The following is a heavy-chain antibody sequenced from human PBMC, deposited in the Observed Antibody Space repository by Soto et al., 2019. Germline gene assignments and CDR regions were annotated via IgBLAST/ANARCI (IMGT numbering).Heavy chain of an antibody. J-gene: IGHJ4*02. CDR2: ISGSGGNT. CDR1: GFSFMNYA. CDR3: AKPESSFSWGNGPDF. V-gene: IGHV3-23*01. D-gene: IGHD3-16*01. Sequence: GGSLRLSCAASGFSFMNYALSWVRQAPGKGLEWVSIISGSGGNTYYADSVKGRFTISRDNSKNTLYLQMNSLKAEDTAVYYSAKPESSFSWGNGPDFWGQGTLVTVSS.